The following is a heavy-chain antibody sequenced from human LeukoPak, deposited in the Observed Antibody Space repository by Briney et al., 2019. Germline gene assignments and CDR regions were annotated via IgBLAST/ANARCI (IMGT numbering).Heavy chain of an antibody. D-gene: IGHD5-24*01. Sequence: GGSLRLSCAASGFTFSSYSMNWVRQAPGKGLEWVSSISSSSSYIYYADSVKGRFTISRDNAKNSLYLQMNSLRAEDTAVYYCARLSGGYNLGPYYFDYWGQGTLVTVSS. J-gene: IGHJ4*02. CDR2: ISSSSSYI. CDR3: ARLSGGYNLGPYYFDY. CDR1: GFTFSSYS. V-gene: IGHV3-21*01.